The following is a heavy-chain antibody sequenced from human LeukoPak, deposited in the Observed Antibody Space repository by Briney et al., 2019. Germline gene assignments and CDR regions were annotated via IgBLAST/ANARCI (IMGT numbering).Heavy chain of an antibody. Sequence: ASVKVSCKASGYTFTVYYMHWVRQAPGQGLEWMGWINPHSGGTNYAQKLEGRVTMTRDTSIDTAYMELNLLRSDDSAVYYCARRDNGYDFLDYWGQGTLVTVFS. CDR2: INPHSGGT. CDR3: ARRDNGYDFLDY. D-gene: IGHD5-12*01. J-gene: IGHJ4*02. V-gene: IGHV1-2*02. CDR1: GYTFTVYY.